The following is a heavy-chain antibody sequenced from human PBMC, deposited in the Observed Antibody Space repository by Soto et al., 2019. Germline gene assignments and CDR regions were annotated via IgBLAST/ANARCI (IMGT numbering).Heavy chain of an antibody. D-gene: IGHD3-16*01. CDR2: LSNSGRIT. J-gene: IGHJ4*02. V-gene: IGHV3-11*01. Sequence: QVHLEESGGGLVKPGGSLRLSCTASGFIFSDYYMSWIRQAPGKGLEWVSDLSNSGRITHHAASVAGRFTSSRDNAKDSLYRQMNSLRPEDSAIYYCARDHGGGGLTLEYWGQGTLVTVSS. CDR1: GFIFSDYY. CDR3: ARDHGGGGLTLEY.